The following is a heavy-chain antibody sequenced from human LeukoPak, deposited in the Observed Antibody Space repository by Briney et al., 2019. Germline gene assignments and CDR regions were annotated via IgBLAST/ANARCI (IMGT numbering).Heavy chain of an antibody. Sequence: PGGSLRLSCTVSGVSFSNYWMTWARQAPGKGLEWVANIKPDGSEKYYVDSVKGRFTISRDNAKDSLNLHMSSLRAEDTAVYYCVRAMDVWGQGTTVTVSS. CDR1: GVSFSNYW. J-gene: IGHJ6*02. V-gene: IGHV3-7*05. CDR2: IKPDGSEK. CDR3: VRAMDV.